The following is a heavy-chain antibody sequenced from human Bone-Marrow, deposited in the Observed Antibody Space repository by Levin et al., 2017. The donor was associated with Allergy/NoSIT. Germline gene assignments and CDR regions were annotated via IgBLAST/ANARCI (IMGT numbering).Heavy chain of an antibody. Sequence: GESLKISCSASGFIFSDHYMDWVRQAPGKGLEWVGRSRNKANSYTTEYAASVKGRFTVSRDESKNSLYLQMNGLKIDDTAVYYCGRVSQQLGFRMDPWGQGTLVTVSS. J-gene: IGHJ5*02. V-gene: IGHV3-72*01. CDR2: SRNKANSYTT. CDR3: GRVSQQLGFRMDP. D-gene: IGHD4-11*01. CDR1: GFIFSDHY.